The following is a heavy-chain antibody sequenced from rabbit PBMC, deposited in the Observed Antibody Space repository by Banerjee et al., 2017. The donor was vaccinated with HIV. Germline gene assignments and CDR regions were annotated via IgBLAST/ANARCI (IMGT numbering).Heavy chain of an antibody. D-gene: IGHD2-1*01. V-gene: IGHV1S45*01. CDR3: ARGGAYSYDDYGDYGGWLDL. J-gene: IGHJ5*01. CDR1: GFTISSSYW. CDR2: IYAGSSGST. Sequence: QEQLEESGGDLVKPEGSLTLFCKVSGFTISSSYWICWVRQAPGKGLEWIACIYAGSSGSTYYASWAKGRFTISKTSSTTVALQMTSLTAADTATYFCARGGAYSYDDYGDYGGWLDLWGPGTLVTVS.